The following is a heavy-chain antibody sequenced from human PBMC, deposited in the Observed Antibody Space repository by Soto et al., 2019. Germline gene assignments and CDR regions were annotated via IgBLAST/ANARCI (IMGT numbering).Heavy chain of an antibody. V-gene: IGHV1-3*01. CDR3: ARDDVGSAWPY. D-gene: IGHD6-19*01. Sequence: QVQLVQSGADVKKPGASVKVSCKTSGYNFIENAVHWVRQAPGQGLEWMGWINCDNGNTNYSRKMQGRLTISRDKSATTVYMELSALTSEDTAVYFCARDDVGSAWPYWGQGTLVSVSS. J-gene: IGHJ4*02. CDR1: GYNFIENA. CDR2: INCDNGNT.